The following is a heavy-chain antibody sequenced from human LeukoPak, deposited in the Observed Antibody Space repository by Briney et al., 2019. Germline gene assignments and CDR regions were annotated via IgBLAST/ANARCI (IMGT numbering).Heavy chain of an antibody. J-gene: IGHJ4*02. CDR2: ISSSSSYI. CDR1: GFIFSDYY. D-gene: IGHD4-23*01. CDR3: ALPRDRWQTVPPDY. Sequence: GGSLRLSCAASGFIFSDYYMSWIRQAPGKGLEWVSSISSSSSYIYYADSVKGRFTISRDNAKNSLYLQMNSLRAEDTAVYYCALPRDRWQTVPPDYWGQGTLVTVSS. V-gene: IGHV3-21*01.